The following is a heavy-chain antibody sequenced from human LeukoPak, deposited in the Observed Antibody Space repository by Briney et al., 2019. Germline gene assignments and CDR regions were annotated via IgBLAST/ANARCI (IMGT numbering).Heavy chain of an antibody. CDR2: ISGSGGGT. J-gene: IGHJ6*03. CDR3: AKGSTKAYCSGGSCYRSIYYYMDV. CDR1: GFTFSSYA. V-gene: IGHV3-23*01. Sequence: GGSLRLSCAASGFTFSSYAMSWVRQAPGKGLEWVSAISGSGGGTYYADSVKGRFTISRDNSKNTLYLQMNSLRAEDTAVYYCAKGSTKAYCSGGSCYRSIYYYMDVWGKGTTVTVSS. D-gene: IGHD2-15*01.